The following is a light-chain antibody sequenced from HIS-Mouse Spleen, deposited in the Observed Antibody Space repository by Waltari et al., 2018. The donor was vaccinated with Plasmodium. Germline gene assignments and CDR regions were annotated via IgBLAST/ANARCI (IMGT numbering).Light chain of an antibody. Sequence: QSALTQPRSVSGSPGQSVTISCTGTSSAVGSDNYISWYQQHPGKAPKLMIYDVGKRPSGVPDRFSGSKSGNTASLTISGLQAEDEADYYCCSYAGSYTLVFGGGTKLTVL. CDR1: SSAVGSDNY. CDR2: DVG. CDR3: CSYAGSYTLV. J-gene: IGLJ2*01. V-gene: IGLV2-11*01.